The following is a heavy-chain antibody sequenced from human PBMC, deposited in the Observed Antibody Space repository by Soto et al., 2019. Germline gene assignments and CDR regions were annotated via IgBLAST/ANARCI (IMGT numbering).Heavy chain of an antibody. V-gene: IGHV4-34*01. J-gene: IGHJ5*02. CDR1: GGSFSGYY. CDR2: INHSGST. Sequence: PSETLSLTCAVYGGSFSGYYWSWIRQPPGKGLEWIGEINHSGSTNYNPSLKSRVTILVDTSKNQFSLKLSSVTAADTAVYYCARGGIQEGNWFDPWGQGTLVTVSS. D-gene: IGHD5-18*01. CDR3: ARGGIQEGNWFDP.